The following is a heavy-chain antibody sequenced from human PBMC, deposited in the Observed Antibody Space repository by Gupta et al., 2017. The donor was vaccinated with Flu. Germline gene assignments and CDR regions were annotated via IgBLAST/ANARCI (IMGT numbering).Heavy chain of an antibody. J-gene: IGHJ6*02. CDR3: AKDLHYDGRYYAMDV. Sequence: EVQLVESGGGLVQPGRSLRLSCAASGFTFDDYGMQWVRQAPGKGLEWVSGISWNSGSIGYADSVKGRFTISRDNAKNSLYLQMNSLRAEDTAFYYCAKDLHYDGRYYAMDVWGQGTTVTVSS. V-gene: IGHV3-9*01. D-gene: IGHD3-22*01. CDR2: ISWNSGSI. CDR1: GFTFDDYG.